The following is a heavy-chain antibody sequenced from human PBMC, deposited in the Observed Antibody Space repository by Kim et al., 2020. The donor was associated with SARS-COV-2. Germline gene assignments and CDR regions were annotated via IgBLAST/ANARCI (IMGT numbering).Heavy chain of an antibody. CDR2: MNPNSGNT. D-gene: IGHD3-22*01. V-gene: IGHV1-8*01. J-gene: IGHJ6*03. CDR3: ARGLSTRMVIFPSYYYYMDV. Sequence: ASVKVSCKASGYIFTSYDIHWVRQATGQGREWMGWMNPNSGNTGYAQKFQGRVTMTKNTSINTVYMELTSLRSEDTAVYYCARGLSTRMVIFPSYYYYMDVWGKGTTVPVSS. CDR1: GYIFTSYD.